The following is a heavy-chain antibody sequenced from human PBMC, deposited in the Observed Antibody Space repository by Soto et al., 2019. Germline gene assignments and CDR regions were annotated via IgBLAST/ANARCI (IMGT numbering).Heavy chain of an antibody. J-gene: IGHJ6*02. CDR3: AKDDRDFMDV. CDR2: ISSEGSNE. Sequence: QVQLVESGGGVVQPGRSLRLSCAASGFTCSSYDMHWVRQAPGKGLEWVAVISSEGSNEYYADSVKGRFTISRDNSKNMLYLQMSSLRAEDTAVYYCAKDDRDFMDVWGQGTTVTVSS. V-gene: IGHV3-30-3*01. CDR1: GFTCSSYD. D-gene: IGHD3-22*01.